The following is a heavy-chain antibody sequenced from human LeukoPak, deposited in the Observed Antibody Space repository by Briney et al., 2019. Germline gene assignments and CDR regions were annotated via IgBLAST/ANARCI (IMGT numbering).Heavy chain of an antibody. Sequence: GGSLRLSCAASGFTFSSYSMNWVRQAPGKGLEWVSSISSSSSYIYYADSVKGRFTISRDNAKNSLYLQMNSLRAEDTAVYYCAKDPALYDFWSGYYTHNWFDPWGQGTLVTVSS. CDR2: ISSSSSYI. V-gene: IGHV3-21*01. D-gene: IGHD3-3*01. CDR3: AKDPALYDFWSGYYTHNWFDP. CDR1: GFTFSSYS. J-gene: IGHJ5*02.